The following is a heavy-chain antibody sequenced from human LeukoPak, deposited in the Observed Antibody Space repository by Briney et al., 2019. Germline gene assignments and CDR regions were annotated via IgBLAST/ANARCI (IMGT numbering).Heavy chain of an antibody. CDR2: ISYDGSNK. J-gene: IGHJ4*02. V-gene: IGHV3-30-3*01. CDR3: ARDRSGVTIFDY. D-gene: IGHD3-3*01. Sequence: GGSLRLSCAASGFTFSGYWMHWVRQAPGKGLEWVAVISYDGSNKYYADSVKGRFTISRDNSKNTLYLQMNSLRAEDTAVYYCARDRSGVTIFDYWGQGTLVTVSS. CDR1: GFTFSGYW.